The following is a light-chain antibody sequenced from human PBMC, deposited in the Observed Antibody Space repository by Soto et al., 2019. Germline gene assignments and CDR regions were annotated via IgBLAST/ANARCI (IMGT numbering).Light chain of an antibody. Sequence: EIVMTQSPFTLSVSQGERATISCRASQSVSSYLAWYQQKPGQAPSLLMYGAFTRATGIPARFSGTGSGTEFTLTISSLQSEDFTVYYCQQRSKWPPDFGQGTRLEIK. V-gene: IGKV3-15*01. CDR3: QQRSKWPPD. CDR2: GAF. CDR1: QSVSSY. J-gene: IGKJ5*01.